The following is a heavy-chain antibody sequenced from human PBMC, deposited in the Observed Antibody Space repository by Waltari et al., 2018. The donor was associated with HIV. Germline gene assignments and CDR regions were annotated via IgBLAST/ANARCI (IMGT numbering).Heavy chain of an antibody. Sequence: EVLLVESGGGLGKPGGSLRLSCAASGFTFSDAWMSWVRQAPGKGLEWVGRIKRNTDSGTTDYAAPVKGRCTISRDDSKTTLYLEMNSLKTEDTAVYYCTTVGGGTRDYWGQGTLITVSS. V-gene: IGHV3-15*01. CDR2: IKRNTDSGTT. D-gene: IGHD3-16*01. CDR1: GFTFSDAW. CDR3: TTVGGGTRDY. J-gene: IGHJ4*02.